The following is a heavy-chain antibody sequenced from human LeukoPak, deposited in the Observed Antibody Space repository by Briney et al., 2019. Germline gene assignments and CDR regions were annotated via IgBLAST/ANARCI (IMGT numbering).Heavy chain of an antibody. Sequence: GGSLRLSCAASGFTFSSYWMSWVRQAPGKGLEWVGRSRNKRHTYTTEYAASVRGRFTISRDESKNSLYLQMNSLRTEDTAVYYCARQLYTSGRYYSDSWGQGTLVTVSS. CDR1: GFTFSSYW. CDR2: SRNKRHTYTT. CDR3: ARQLYTSGRYYSDS. D-gene: IGHD6-19*01. J-gene: IGHJ4*02. V-gene: IGHV3-72*01.